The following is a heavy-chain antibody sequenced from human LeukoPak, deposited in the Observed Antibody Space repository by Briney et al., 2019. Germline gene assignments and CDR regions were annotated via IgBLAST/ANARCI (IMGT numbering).Heavy chain of an antibody. D-gene: IGHD3-22*01. CDR3: ATRGHYYDSRRDAFDI. CDR2: IYYSGST. J-gene: IGHJ3*02. CDR1: GGSISSYY. V-gene: IGHV4-59*01. Sequence: PSETLSLTCTVSGGSISSYYWSWIRQPPGKGLEWIGYIYYSGSTNYNPSLKSRVTISVDTSKNQFSLKLSSVTAADTAVYYCATRGHYYDSRRDAFDIWGQGPMVTVSS.